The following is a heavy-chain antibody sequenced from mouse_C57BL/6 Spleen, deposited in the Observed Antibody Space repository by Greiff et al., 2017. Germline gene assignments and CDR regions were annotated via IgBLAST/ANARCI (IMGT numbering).Heavy chain of an antibody. J-gene: IGHJ3*01. Sequence: VQVVESGGGLVKPGGSLKLSCAASGFTFSSYAMSWVRQTPEKRLEWVATISDGGSYTYYPDNVKGRFTISRDNAKNNLYLQMSHLKSEDTAMYYCAREDSAWFAYWGQGTLVTVSA. CDR1: GFTFSSYA. CDR2: ISDGGSYT. CDR3: AREDSAWFAY. D-gene: IGHD2-12*01. V-gene: IGHV5-4*01.